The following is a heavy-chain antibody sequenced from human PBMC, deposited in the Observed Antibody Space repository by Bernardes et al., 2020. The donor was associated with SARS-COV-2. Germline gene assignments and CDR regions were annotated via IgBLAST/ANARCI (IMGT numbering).Heavy chain of an antibody. Sequence: GGSLKITCKASGYIFINNWIAWVRQMPGKGLEWMGTIYPGDSDTRYSPSFQGQVTVAADKSINTAYLQWSSLKASDTAMYYCARGPIGVAGTRVFDWFDPWGQGTLVTVSS. CDR1: GYIFINNW. CDR3: ARGPIGVAGTRVFDWFDP. CDR2: IYPGDSDT. V-gene: IGHV5-51*01. J-gene: IGHJ5*02. D-gene: IGHD6-19*01.